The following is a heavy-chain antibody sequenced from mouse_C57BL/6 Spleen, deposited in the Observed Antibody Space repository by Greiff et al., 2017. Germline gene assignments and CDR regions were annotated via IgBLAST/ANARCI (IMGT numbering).Heavy chain of an antibody. CDR3: TRRLLRGFAD. J-gene: IGHJ3*01. D-gene: IGHD1-1*01. Sequence: EVQLQQSGAELVRPGASVKLSCTASGFNIKDDYMHWVKQRPEQGLEWIGWIDPENGDTEYASKFQGKATITADTSSNTAYLQLSSLTSEDTAVYYCTRRLLRGFADWGQGTLVTVSA. CDR2: IDPENGDT. CDR1: GFNIKDDY. V-gene: IGHV14-4*01.